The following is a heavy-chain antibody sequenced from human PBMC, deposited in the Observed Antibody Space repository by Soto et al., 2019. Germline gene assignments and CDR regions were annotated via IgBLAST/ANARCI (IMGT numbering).Heavy chain of an antibody. CDR1: GFTFRSYW. CDR2: IKQDGSDK. CDR3: AGDTNFSVFGGSDDAFDI. D-gene: IGHD2-15*01. J-gene: IGHJ3*02. V-gene: IGHV3-7*05. Sequence: EVQLVESGGGLVQPGGSLRLSCAASGFTFRSYWMSWVRQAPGKGLEWVASIKQDGSDKYYVESVKGRFIISRDNDEKLVDLLMNTLRADDTAMYYCAGDTNFSVFGGSDDAFDIWGQGTMVTVSS.